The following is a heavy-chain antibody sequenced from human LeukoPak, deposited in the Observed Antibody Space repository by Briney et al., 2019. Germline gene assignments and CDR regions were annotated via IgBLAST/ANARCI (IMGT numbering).Heavy chain of an antibody. J-gene: IGHJ4*02. D-gene: IGHD6-19*01. CDR2: ISPSGGST. CDR1: GYTFTSNY. CDR3: ARAVAGPTSY. V-gene: IGHV1-46*01. Sequence: GASVKVSCKAFGYTFTSNYMHWVRQAPGQGPEWMGVISPSGGSTTYAQKFQGRVTITADESTSTAYMELSRLRSDDTAVYYCARAVAGPTSYWGQGTLVTVSS.